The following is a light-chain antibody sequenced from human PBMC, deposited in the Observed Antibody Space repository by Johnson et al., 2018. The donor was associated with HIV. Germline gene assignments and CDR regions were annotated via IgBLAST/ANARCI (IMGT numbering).Light chain of an antibody. V-gene: IGLV1-51*01. CDR2: DNN. CDR3: GTWDSSLSAGIV. J-gene: IGLJ1*01. CDR1: DSNIGNNY. Sequence: QLVLTQPPSVSAAPGQKVTISCFGSDSNIGNNYVSWYQQLPGTAPKLLIYDNNKRPSGIPDRFSGSKSGTSSTLGITGLQTGDEADYYCGTWDSSLSAGIVFGTGTKVTVL.